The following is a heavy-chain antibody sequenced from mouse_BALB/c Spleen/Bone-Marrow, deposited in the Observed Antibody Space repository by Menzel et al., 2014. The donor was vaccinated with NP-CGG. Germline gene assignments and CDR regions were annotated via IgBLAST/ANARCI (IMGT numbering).Heavy chain of an antibody. V-gene: IGHV14-3*02. CDR1: GFNIKDTY. Sequence: VHVKQSGAELVKPGASVKLSRTASGFNIKDTYMHWVKQRPEQGLEWIGRIDPANGNTKYDPKFQGKATITADTSSNTAYLQLSSLTSEDTAVYYCARFAYWGQGTLVTVSA. CDR3: ARFAY. J-gene: IGHJ3*01. CDR2: IDPANGNT.